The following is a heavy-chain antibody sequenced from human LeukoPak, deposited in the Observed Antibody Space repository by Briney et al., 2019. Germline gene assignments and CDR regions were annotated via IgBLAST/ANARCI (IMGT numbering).Heavy chain of an antibody. V-gene: IGHV3-30*02. J-gene: IGHJ4*02. CDR1: GFTFSSYG. Sequence: GSLRLSCAASGFTFSSYGMHWVRQAPGKGLEWVAFIRYDGSNKYYADSVKGRFTISRDNSKNTLYLQMNSLRAEDTAVYYCAKDLNGYSSSWRNWGQGTLVTVSS. CDR3: AKDLNGYSSSWRN. CDR2: IRYDGSNK. D-gene: IGHD6-13*01.